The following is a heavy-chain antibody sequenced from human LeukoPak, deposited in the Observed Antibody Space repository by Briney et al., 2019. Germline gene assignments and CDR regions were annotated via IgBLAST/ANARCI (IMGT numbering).Heavy chain of an antibody. CDR3: ARDSDWVFDL. CDR1: GYTFTTYG. D-gene: IGHD3-9*01. J-gene: IGHJ2*01. Sequence: ASVKVSCKASGYTFTTYGFSWVRQAPGQGLEWMGWISTYNGDTKYAQKFQGRVTMTTDTSTTTTYMELRSLTSDDTAVYYCARDSDWVFDLWGRGTLVTVSS. V-gene: IGHV1-18*01. CDR2: ISTYNGDT.